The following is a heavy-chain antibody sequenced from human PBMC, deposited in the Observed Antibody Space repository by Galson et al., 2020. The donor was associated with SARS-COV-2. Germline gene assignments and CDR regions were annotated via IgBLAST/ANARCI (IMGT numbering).Heavy chain of an antibody. Sequence: SETLSLTCTVSGGSISSYYWSWIRQPPGKGLEWIGYLYYSGRTNYNPSLKSRVTISVDTSKNQFSLKLSSVTAADTAVYYCARERYDILTGYYGADAFDIWGQGTMVTVSS. D-gene: IGHD3-9*01. J-gene: IGHJ3*02. CDR3: ARERYDILTGYYGADAFDI. V-gene: IGHV4-59*01. CDR2: LYYSGRT. CDR1: GGSISSYY.